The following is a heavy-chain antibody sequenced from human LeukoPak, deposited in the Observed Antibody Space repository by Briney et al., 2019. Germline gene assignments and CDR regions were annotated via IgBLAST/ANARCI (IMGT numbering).Heavy chain of an antibody. CDR3: ARVVAAAGNNWFDP. CDR1: GGSINSNNYY. Sequence: PSETLSLTCTVSGGSINSNNYYWSWIRLPPGKGLEWIGSIYYSGSTFDNPSLKSRVSISADTSKVQFSLTLSSVTAADTALYYCARVVAAAGNNWFDPWGQGTLVTVSS. V-gene: IGHV4-39*07. J-gene: IGHJ5*02. D-gene: IGHD6-13*01. CDR2: IYYSGST.